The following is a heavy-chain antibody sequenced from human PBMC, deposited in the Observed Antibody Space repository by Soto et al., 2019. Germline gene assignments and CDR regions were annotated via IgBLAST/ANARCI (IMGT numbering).Heavy chain of an antibody. V-gene: IGHV1-18*01. J-gene: IGHJ4*02. CDR3: ARDRIAAARGCPPY. CDR2: ISAYNGNT. D-gene: IGHD6-13*01. Sequence: ASVKVSCKASGYTFTSYGISWVRQAPGQGLEWMGWISAYNGNTNYAQKLQGRVTMTTDTSTNTAYMELRSLRSDDTAVYYCARDRIAAARGCPPYWGQGTLVTVSS. CDR1: GYTFTSYG.